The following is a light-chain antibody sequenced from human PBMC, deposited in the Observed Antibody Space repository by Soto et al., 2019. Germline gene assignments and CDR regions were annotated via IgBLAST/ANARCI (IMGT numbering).Light chain of an antibody. V-gene: IGKV1D-16*01. J-gene: IGKJ4*01. Sequence: DIQVTQAPAFLSSSIVDMVTITCRASQDIGVRLAWFQQKPGKAPKYLIQSASSLQSGVPSTFSGSGSGTDFTLTISSLQPHDVATYYCQNYNSYIIIFGGGTKVDIK. CDR2: SAS. CDR1: QDIGVR. CDR3: QNYNSYIII.